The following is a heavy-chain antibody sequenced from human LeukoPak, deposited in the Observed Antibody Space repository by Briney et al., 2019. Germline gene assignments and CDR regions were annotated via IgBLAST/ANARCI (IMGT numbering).Heavy chain of an antibody. CDR3: AKDKSSSWYEGFDY. D-gene: IGHD6-13*01. CDR2: ISWNSGSI. V-gene: IGHV3-9*01. Sequence: GGSLRLSCAASGFTFDDYAMHWVRQAPGKGLEWVSGISWNSGSIGYADSVKGRFTISRDNAKNSLYLQMNSLRAEDTALYYCAKDKSSSWYEGFDYRGQGTLVTVSS. CDR1: GFTFDDYA. J-gene: IGHJ4*02.